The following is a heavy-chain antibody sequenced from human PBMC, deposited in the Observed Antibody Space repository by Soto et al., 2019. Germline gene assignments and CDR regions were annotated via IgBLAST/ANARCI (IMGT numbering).Heavy chain of an antibody. D-gene: IGHD3-3*01. Sequence: EVHLVESGGGLVQPGRSLRLSCAASGFTFEDYAIHWVRQAPGKGLEWVSGISWNSGTIRYADSVKGRFTISRDNAKNSLYLKMNSLRLEDTALYYCAKADRYDFWSGVWFDRWGQGTLVTVSS. J-gene: IGHJ5*02. CDR1: GFTFEDYA. CDR2: ISWNSGTI. V-gene: IGHV3-9*01. CDR3: AKADRYDFWSGVWFDR.